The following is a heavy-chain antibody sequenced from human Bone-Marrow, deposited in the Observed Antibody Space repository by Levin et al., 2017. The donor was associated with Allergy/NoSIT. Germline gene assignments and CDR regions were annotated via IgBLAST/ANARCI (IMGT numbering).Heavy chain of an antibody. CDR2: IYSTGVT. V-gene: IGHV3-53*01. CDR3: ARDGPAKPWA. CDR1: GFTVSNNY. J-gene: IGHJ3*01. D-gene: IGHD2-2*01. Sequence: GGSLRLSCAVSGFTVSNNYMNWVRQAPGRGLDWVSLIYSTGVTHYADSVKGRFTVSRDSSKNTLYLQMDSLRVEDTAVYYCARDGPAKPWAWGQGTMVTVSS.